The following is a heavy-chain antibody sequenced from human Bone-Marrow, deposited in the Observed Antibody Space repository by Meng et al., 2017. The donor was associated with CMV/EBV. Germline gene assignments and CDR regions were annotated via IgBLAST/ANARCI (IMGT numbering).Heavy chain of an antibody. J-gene: IGHJ4*02. CDR2: IYYSGST. CDR3: ARGSTSVTMIVVVFTAASLAYDS. V-gene: IGHV4-39*07. CDR1: GGSISSSSYY. Sequence: SEPLSLTCTVSGGSISSSSYYWGWIRQPPGKGLEWIGSIYYSGSTYYNPSLKSRVTISVDTSKNQFSLKLKSVTAADTAVYYCARGSTSVTMIVVVFTAASLAYDSWGQGTLVTVSS. D-gene: IGHD3-22*01.